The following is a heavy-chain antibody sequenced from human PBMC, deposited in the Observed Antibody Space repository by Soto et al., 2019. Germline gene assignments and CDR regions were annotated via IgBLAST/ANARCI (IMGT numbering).Heavy chain of an antibody. CDR3: AREQATAKPEGVDF. D-gene: IGHD1-1*01. J-gene: IGHJ4*02. CDR2: INPNSGGT. Sequence: ASVKVSCKASGYTFSDYYIHWVRQAPGQGLEWMGWINPNSGGTKYAPKFQGGVTMTRDTSITTAYMELSRLRSGDTAVYYCAREQATAKPEGVDFWGQGTMVTVFS. V-gene: IGHV1-2*02. CDR1: GYTFSDYY.